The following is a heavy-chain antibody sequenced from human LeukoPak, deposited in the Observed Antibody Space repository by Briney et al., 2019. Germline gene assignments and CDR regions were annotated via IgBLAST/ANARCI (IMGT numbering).Heavy chain of an antibody. V-gene: IGHV4-31*03. CDR2: IYYSGST. D-gene: IGHD2-15*01. J-gene: IGHJ4*02. CDR1: GGSISSGGYY. Sequence: PSETLSLTCTVSGGSISSGGYYWSWICQHPGKGLEWIGYIYYSGSTYYNPSLMSRVTISVDTPKNQFSLKLSSVTAADTAVYYCASLLYCSGGSCYGDYFDYWGQGTLVTVSS. CDR3: ASLLYCSGGSCYGDYFDY.